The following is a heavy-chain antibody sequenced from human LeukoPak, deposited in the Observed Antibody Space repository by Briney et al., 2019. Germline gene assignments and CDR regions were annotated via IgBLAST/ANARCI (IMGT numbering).Heavy chain of an antibody. CDR1: GGSISSYY. CDR3: ARGVYIAAAQYGY. V-gene: IGHV4-59*01. Sequence: SETLSLTCTVSGGSISSYYWSWFRQPPGKGLEWIGYIYYSGTTNYNPSLKSRVTISVDTSKNQFSLKLSSVTAADTAVYYCARGVYIAAAQYGYWGQGILVTVSS. CDR2: IYYSGTT. D-gene: IGHD6-13*01. J-gene: IGHJ4*02.